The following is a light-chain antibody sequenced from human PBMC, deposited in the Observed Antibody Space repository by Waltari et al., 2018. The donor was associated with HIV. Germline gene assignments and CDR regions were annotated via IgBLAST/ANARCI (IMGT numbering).Light chain of an antibody. J-gene: IGLJ1*01. CDR2: EVT. CDR3: SSSTTTTTLGL. CDR1: TSDVGGDNY. V-gene: IGLV2-14*03. Sequence: QSALTQPASVSGSPGQSITIPCTGTTSDVGGDNYVSWYQQPPGKAPKLLIYEVTNRPSGVSNRFSGSKSDSTASLTISGLQAEDEAEYYCSSSTTTTTLGLFGTGTKVTVL.